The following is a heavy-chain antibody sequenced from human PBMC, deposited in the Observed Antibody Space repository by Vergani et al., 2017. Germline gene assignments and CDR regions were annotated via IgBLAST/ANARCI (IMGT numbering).Heavy chain of an antibody. Sequence: QVQLQESGPGLVKPSQTLSLTCTVSGGSISSGSYYWSWIRQPAGKGLEWIGRTYTSGSTNYNPSLKSRVTISVDTSKNQFSLKLSTVTAADTAVYYCARGDFWGGPTLDWGQGTLVTVSS. J-gene: IGHJ4*02. CDR1: GGSISSGSYY. CDR2: TYTSGST. D-gene: IGHD3-3*01. V-gene: IGHV4-61*02. CDR3: ARGDFWGGPTLD.